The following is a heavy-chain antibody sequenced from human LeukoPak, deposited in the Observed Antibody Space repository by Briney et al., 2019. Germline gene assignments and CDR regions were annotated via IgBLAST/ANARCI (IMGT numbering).Heavy chain of an antibody. CDR1: GFTFSSYA. Sequence: GASLRLSCAASGFTFSSYAMSWVRQAPGKGLEWVSAISGSGGSTYYADSVKGRFTISRDNSKNTLYLRMNSLRAEDTAVYYCAKVSHYYDLKGHPSIDAFDIWGQGTMVTVSS. D-gene: IGHD3-22*01. V-gene: IGHV3-23*01. CDR2: ISGSGGST. J-gene: IGHJ3*02. CDR3: AKVSHYYDLKGHPSIDAFDI.